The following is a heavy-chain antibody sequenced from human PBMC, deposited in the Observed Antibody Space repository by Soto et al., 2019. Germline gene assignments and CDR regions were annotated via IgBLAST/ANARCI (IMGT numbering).Heavy chain of an antibody. CDR2: ISSSSSYI. V-gene: IGHV3-21*01. J-gene: IGHJ6*02. CDR3: ARGEVYTAMVDYYYYYGMDG. D-gene: IGHD5-18*01. Sequence: PGGSLRLSCAASGFTFSSYSMNWVRQAPGKGLVWVSSISSSSSYIYYADSVKGRFTISRDNAKNSLYLQMNSLRAEDTAVYYCARGEVYTAMVDYYYYYGMDGWGQGTTVTVSS. CDR1: GFTFSSYS.